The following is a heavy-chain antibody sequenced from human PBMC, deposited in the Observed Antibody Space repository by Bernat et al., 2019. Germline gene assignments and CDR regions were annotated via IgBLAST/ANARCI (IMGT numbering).Heavy chain of an antibody. CDR1: GFTFSSYS. D-gene: IGHD4-17*01. J-gene: IGHJ4*02. CDR2: ISSSSSYI. CDR3: ARDRNDLTYDYGDYHDY. Sequence: VQLVESGGGLVKPGGSLRLSCAASGFTFSSYSMNWVRQAPGKGLEWVSSISSSSSYIYYADSVKGRFTISRDNAKNSLYLRMNSLRAEDTAVYYCARDRNDLTYDYGDYHDYWGQGTLVTVSS. V-gene: IGHV3-21*01.